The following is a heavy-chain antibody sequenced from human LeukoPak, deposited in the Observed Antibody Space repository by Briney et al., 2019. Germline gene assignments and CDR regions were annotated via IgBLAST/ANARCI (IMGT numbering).Heavy chain of an antibody. V-gene: IGHV3-64*01. Sequence: QPGRSLRLSCAASGFTFSSYAMHWVRQAPGKGLEYVSAISSNGGSTYYANSVKGRFTISRDNSKNTLYLQMGSLRAEDMAVYYCARVGYTSYYYYGMDVWGQGTTVTVSS. CDR1: GFTFSSYA. D-gene: IGHD6-13*01. CDR2: ISSNGGST. CDR3: ARVGYTSYYYYGMDV. J-gene: IGHJ6*02.